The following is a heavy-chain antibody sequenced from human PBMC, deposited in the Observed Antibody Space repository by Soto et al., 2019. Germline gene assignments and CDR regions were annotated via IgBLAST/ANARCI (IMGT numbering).Heavy chain of an antibody. CDR1: GGSISSSSYY. CDR3: VTCSMPFLEWPARAYYYGMDV. J-gene: IGHJ6*04. Sequence: QLQLQESGPGLVKPSETLSLTCTVSGGSISSSSYYWGWIRQPPGTALEWIGSIYYSGSTYYNPSLKSRVTISVDTSKNQCPLALSSVSASDTAVYYCVTCSMPFLEWPARAYYYGMDVWCEGTTVTVSS. CDR2: IYYSGST. V-gene: IGHV4-39*01. D-gene: IGHD3-3*02.